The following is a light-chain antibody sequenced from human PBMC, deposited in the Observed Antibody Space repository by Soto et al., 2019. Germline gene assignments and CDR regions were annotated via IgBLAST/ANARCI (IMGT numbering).Light chain of an antibody. CDR2: DNN. Sequence: QSVLTRPPSVSAALGQKVTISCSGSSSNIGNNFVSWYQQVPGTAPKLLIYDNNKRPSEIPDRFSGSKSGTSATLGITGLQTGDEADYYCGTWDSSLSAGVFGGGTQLTVL. V-gene: IGLV1-51*01. CDR3: GTWDSSLSAGV. CDR1: SSNIGNNF. J-gene: IGLJ2*01.